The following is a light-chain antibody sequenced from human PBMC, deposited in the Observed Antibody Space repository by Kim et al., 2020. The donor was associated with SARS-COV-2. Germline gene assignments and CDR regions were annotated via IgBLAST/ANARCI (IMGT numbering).Light chain of an antibody. CDR2: GAS. CDR3: LQYSNWPRMYT. CDR1: QSVSSK. J-gene: IGKJ2*01. Sequence: SPGEGAPLSCRVSQSVSSKIAWYQPRPAQAPRLLIYGASTRTTGIPARFSGSGSETDFTLTISNLQSEYIAVYYCLQYSNWPRMYTFGQGTKLEI. V-gene: IGKV3-15*01.